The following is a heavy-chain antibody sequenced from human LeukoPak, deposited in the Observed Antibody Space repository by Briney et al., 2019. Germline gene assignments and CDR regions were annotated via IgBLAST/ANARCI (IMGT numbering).Heavy chain of an antibody. CDR3: ARHAMYSSSWYQFDY. CDR2: IYTSGST. V-gene: IGHV4-4*09. D-gene: IGHD6-13*01. J-gene: IGHJ4*02. Sequence: SETLSLTCTVSGGSISSYYWSWIRQPPGKGLEWIGYIYTSGSTNYNPSLKSRVTISVDTSKNQFSLKLSSVTAADTAMYYCARHAMYSSSWYQFDYWGQGTLVTVSS. CDR1: GGSISSYY.